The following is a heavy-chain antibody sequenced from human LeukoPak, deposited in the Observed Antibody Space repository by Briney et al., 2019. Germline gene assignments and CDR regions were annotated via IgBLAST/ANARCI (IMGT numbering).Heavy chain of an antibody. CDR3: ATNSDCSSANCYTAFDY. Sequence: GGSLRLSCAASGFTFSSYEMNWVRQAPGKGLEWVSYISSSGSTIYYADSVKGRFTISRDNSKNTLYLQMNSLRAEDTAVYYCATNSDCSSANCYTAFDYWGQGTLVTVSS. D-gene: IGHD2-2*02. CDR2: ISSSGSTI. V-gene: IGHV3-48*03. CDR1: GFTFSSYE. J-gene: IGHJ4*02.